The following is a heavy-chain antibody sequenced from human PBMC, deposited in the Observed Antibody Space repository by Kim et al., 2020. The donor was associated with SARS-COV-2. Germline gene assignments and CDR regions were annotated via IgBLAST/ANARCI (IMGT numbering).Heavy chain of an antibody. Sequence: SETLSLTCAVYGGSFSGYYWSWIRQPPGKGLEWIGEINHSGSTNYNPSLKSRVTISVDTSKNQFSLKLSSVTAADTAVYYCASLVGATSYYYYYGMDVWGRETTVTVSS. CDR1: GGSFSGYY. CDR3: ASLVGATSYYYYYGMDV. J-gene: IGHJ6*02. V-gene: IGHV4-34*01. D-gene: IGHD1-26*01. CDR2: INHSGST.